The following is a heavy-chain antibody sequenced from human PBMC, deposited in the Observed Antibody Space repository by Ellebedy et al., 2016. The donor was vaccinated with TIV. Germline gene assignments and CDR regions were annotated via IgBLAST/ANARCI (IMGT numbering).Heavy chain of an antibody. CDR1: GFTLNTYK. CDR2: VSDTGST. Sequence: ESLKISXAASGFTLNTYKMNWVRQSPGKGLEWIGFVSDTGSTNYNPSLGSRITISVETPKNHFSLNVTSMTAADTAVYYCARRKNWGHGYDYGMDVWGQGTTVTVSS. J-gene: IGHJ6*02. D-gene: IGHD7-27*01. V-gene: IGHV4-59*08. CDR3: ARRKNWGHGYDYGMDV.